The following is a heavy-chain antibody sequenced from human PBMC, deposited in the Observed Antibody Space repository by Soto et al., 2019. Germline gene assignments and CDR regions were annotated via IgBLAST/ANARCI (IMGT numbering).Heavy chain of an antibody. CDR3: VKDESINWYSGHFRH. CDR1: GFTFSRDG. V-gene: IGHV3-23*01. J-gene: IGHJ1*01. D-gene: IGHD6-13*01. Sequence: GGSLRLSCAASGFTFSRDGMSWVRQAPGKGLEWVSLITDNGGSTYYADSVKGRFAISRDNAKNSLHLQMNSLRAEDTAFYYCVKDESINWYSGHFRHWGQGTLVTSPQ. CDR2: ITDNGGST.